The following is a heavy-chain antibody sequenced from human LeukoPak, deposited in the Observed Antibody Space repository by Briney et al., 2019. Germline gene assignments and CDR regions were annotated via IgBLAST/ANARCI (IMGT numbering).Heavy chain of an antibody. CDR3: AKVWSADFWSGYFTWFDP. V-gene: IGHV3-23*01. CDR2: ISGSGGST. D-gene: IGHD3-3*01. Sequence: PGGSLRLSCTASGFTFSVYAMIWVRQAPEKGLEWVSGISGSGGSTYYADSVKGRFTTSRDNSKNTLYLQMNSQRAEDTAVYYCAKVWSADFWSGYFTWFDPWGQGTLVTVSS. CDR1: GFTFSVYA. J-gene: IGHJ5*02.